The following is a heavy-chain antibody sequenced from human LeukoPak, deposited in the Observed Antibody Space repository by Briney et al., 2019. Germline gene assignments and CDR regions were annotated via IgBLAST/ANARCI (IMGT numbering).Heavy chain of an antibody. CDR2: ISGSGYST. J-gene: IGHJ4*02. D-gene: IGHD1-1*01. V-gene: IGHV3-23*01. Sequence: GGSLRLSCAASGFTFSSYAMSWVRQAPRKGLEWVSAISGSGYSTFYADSVKGRFTISRDNSKNTLYLQMNSLRAEDTAVYYCAKGIRGDYWNDFDYWGQGTLVTVSS. CDR1: GFTFSSYA. CDR3: AKGIRGDYWNDFDY.